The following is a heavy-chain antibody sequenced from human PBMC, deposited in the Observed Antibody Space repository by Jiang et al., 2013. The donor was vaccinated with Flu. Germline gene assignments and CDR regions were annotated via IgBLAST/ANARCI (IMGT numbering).Heavy chain of an antibody. CDR3: ARSRRYFDSSGFYSQ. J-gene: IGHJ4*02. Sequence: GNIYYTGNTYYNPSLKSRVTISADTSENQFSLRLTSVTAADTAVYYCARSRRYFDSSGFYSQWGQGTLVTISS. V-gene: IGHV4-39*01. CDR2: IYYTGNT. D-gene: IGHD3-22*01.